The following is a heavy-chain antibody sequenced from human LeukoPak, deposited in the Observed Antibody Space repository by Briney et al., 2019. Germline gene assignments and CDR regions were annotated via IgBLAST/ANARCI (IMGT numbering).Heavy chain of an antibody. CDR1: GDSISYYY. D-gene: IGHD3-22*01. J-gene: IGHJ4*02. CDR2: IYYSGST. CDR3: ARHARDTSDYFDY. Sequence: PSETLSLTCTVSGDSISYYYWSWIRQPPGKGLEWIGYIYYSGSTNYNPSLKSRVTISVDTSKNQFSLKLSSVAAAGTAVYYCARHARDTSDYFDYWGQGTLVTVPS. V-gene: IGHV4-59*08.